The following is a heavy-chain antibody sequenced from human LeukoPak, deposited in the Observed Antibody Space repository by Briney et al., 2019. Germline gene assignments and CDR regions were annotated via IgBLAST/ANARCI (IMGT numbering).Heavy chain of an antibody. CDR1: GFRFSTQE. CDR2: MSKDGRTI. V-gene: IGHV3-48*03. D-gene: IGHD5-12*01. J-gene: IGHJ4*02. CDR3: ARGSYTGFDLYFDS. Sequence: GGSLRPSCAASGFRFSTQEMAWVRQAPGEGLEWVSYMSKDGRTIYYADSVKGRFTISRDNTRNSLFLQLNSLSADDTGFYYCARGSYTGFDLYFDSWGQGTLVTISS.